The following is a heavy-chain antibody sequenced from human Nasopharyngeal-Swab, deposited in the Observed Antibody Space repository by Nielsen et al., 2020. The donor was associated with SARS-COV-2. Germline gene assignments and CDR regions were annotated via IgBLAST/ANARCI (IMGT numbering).Heavy chain of an antibody. CDR3: ASPRPTYYDSSGYDYYYYYGMDV. Sequence: KVSCKASGYTFTSYAISWVRQAPGQGLEWMGRILPILGIANYAQKFQGRVTITADKSTSTAYMELSSLRSEDTAVYYCASPRPTYYDSSGYDYYYYYGMDVWGQGTTVTVSS. J-gene: IGHJ6*02. D-gene: IGHD3-22*01. V-gene: IGHV1-69*04. CDR1: GYTFTSYA. CDR2: ILPILGIA.